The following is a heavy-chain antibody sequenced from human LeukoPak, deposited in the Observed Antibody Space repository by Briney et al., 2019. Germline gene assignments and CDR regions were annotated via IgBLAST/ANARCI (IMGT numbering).Heavy chain of an antibody. CDR2: INPYSGGT. CDR1: GYTFTGYY. V-gene: IGHV1-2*02. Sequence: VSVKVSCKASGYTFTGYYMHWVRQAPGQGLEWMGWINPYSGGTNYAQKFQGRVTMTRDTSISTAYMELSRLRSDDTAVYYCARDPGYCSGGSCFNWFDPWGQGTLVTVSS. J-gene: IGHJ5*02. CDR3: ARDPGYCSGGSCFNWFDP. D-gene: IGHD2-15*01.